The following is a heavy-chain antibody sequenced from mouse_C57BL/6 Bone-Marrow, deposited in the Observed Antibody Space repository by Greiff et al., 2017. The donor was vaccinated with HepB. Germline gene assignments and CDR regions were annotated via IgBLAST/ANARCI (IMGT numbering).Heavy chain of an antibody. CDR3: TPYYYYGSSHYFDY. J-gene: IGHJ2*01. V-gene: IGHV14-1*01. D-gene: IGHD1-1*01. CDR2: IDPEDGDT. Sequence: VQLQQSGAELVRPGASVKLSCTASGFNIKDYYMHWVKQRTEQGLEWIGRIDPEDGDTEYAPKFQGKATMTADTSSNTAYLQLSSLTSEDTAVYYCTPYYYYGSSHYFDYWGQGTTLTVSS. CDR1: GFNIKDYY.